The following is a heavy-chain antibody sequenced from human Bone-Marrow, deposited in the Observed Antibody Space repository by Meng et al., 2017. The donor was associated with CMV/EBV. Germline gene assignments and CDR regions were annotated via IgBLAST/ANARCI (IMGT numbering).Heavy chain of an antibody. J-gene: IGHJ4*02. V-gene: IGHV3-33*01. CDR2: IWYDGSNK. CDR3: ATPGYQLLFPYYFDY. CDR1: GFTFSSYG. D-gene: IGHD2-2*01. Sequence: GESLKISCAASGFTFSSYGMHWVRQAPGKGLEWVAVIWYDGSNKYYADSVKGRFTISRDNSKNTLYLQMNSLRAEDTAVYYCATPGYQLLFPYYFDYWGQGTLVTVSS.